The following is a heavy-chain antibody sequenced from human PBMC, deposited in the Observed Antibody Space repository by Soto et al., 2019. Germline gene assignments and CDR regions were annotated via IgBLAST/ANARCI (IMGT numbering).Heavy chain of an antibody. Sequence: SVKVSCKASGGTFSSYAISWVRQAPGQGLEWMGGIIPIFGTANYTQKFQGRVTFTADESTSTAYMELCSLRSEDTAVYYCASVREAKDCSIPPLSAFDIWGQGTMVTVSS. CDR1: GGTFSSYA. D-gene: IGHD3-10*02. V-gene: IGHV1-69*13. CDR2: IIPIFGTA. CDR3: ASVREAKDCSIPPLSAFDI. J-gene: IGHJ3*02.